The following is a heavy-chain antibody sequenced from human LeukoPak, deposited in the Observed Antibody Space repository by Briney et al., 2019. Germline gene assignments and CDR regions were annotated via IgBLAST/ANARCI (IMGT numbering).Heavy chain of an antibody. V-gene: IGHV3-23*01. CDR2: ISGSGGST. CDR1: GFTFSSYA. CDR3: AKPAADPQH. Sequence: GGSLTLSCAGSGFTFSSYAMSWVRQAPGKGLEWVSAISGSGGSTYYADSVKGRFTISRDNSKTTLSLQMNSLRAEDTAVYYCAKPAADPQHWGQGTLVTVSS. J-gene: IGHJ1*01. D-gene: IGHD6-13*01.